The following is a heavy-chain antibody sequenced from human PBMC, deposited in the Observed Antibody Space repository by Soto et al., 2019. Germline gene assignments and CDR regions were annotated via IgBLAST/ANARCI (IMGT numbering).Heavy chain of an antibody. J-gene: IGHJ6*02. Sequence: SATLSLTCAVSGGSFSSYYWTWIRQPPGRGLEWIGEIDHSGSTNYNPSLEGRVTMSIDTAKNRFSLNVTSVTAADTAVYYCVRGLRYSGMDVWGQGTTVTVSS. D-gene: IGHD2-15*01. CDR2: IDHSGST. CDR3: VRGLRYSGMDV. CDR1: GGSFSSYY. V-gene: IGHV4-34*01.